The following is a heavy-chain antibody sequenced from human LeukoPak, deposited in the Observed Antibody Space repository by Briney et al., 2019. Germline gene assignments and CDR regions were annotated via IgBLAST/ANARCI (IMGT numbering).Heavy chain of an antibody. CDR1: GGSVRPYF. CDR2: IYYSGST. D-gene: IGHD3-3*01. CDR3: ARGSGKTGTIYMDV. V-gene: IGHV4-59*02. Sequence: SETLSLTCTVPGGSVRPYFRNWIRQSPGKGVEWLAFIYYSGSTNYNPSLNSRATISTDTSKSQFSLRLSSVTAADTAVYYCARGSGKTGTIYMDVWGKGITVTVSS. J-gene: IGHJ6*03.